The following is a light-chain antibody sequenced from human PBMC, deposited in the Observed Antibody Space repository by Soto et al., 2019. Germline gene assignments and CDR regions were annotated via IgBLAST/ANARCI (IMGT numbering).Light chain of an antibody. CDR2: DVS. Sequence: SALTQPPSVSGSPGQSVAISCTGTGSDVGTYNRVSWYQQPPGTAPKLMIHDVSDRPSGVPDRFSGSKSGNTASLTISGLQAEDEADYYCSSYTSSSTYVFGTGTKVTVL. CDR1: GSDVGTYNR. V-gene: IGLV2-18*02. CDR3: SSYTSSSTYV. J-gene: IGLJ1*01.